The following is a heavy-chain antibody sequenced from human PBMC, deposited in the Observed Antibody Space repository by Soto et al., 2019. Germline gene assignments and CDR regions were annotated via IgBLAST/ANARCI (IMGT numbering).Heavy chain of an antibody. CDR3: ARASRYYDFWSGYYRDDAFDI. CDR2: ISSSSSTI. Sequence: GGSLRLSCAASGFTFSSYSMNWVRQAPGKGLEWVSYISSSSSTIYYADSVKGRFTISRDNAKNSLYLQMNSLRDEDTAVYYCARASRYYDFWSGYYRDDAFDIWGQGTMVTVSS. V-gene: IGHV3-48*02. J-gene: IGHJ3*02. CDR1: GFTFSSYS. D-gene: IGHD3-3*01.